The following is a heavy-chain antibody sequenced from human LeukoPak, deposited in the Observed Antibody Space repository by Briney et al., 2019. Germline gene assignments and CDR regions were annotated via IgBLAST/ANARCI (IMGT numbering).Heavy chain of an antibody. D-gene: IGHD6-13*01. CDR2: ISLSGST. V-gene: IGHV4-4*02. CDR3: ASGVKVGSSWDFDY. Sequence: SETLSLTCAVSGGSISSSGNWWSWVRQPPGKGLEWIGEISLSGSTNYNPSLKSRVTISVDKSKNQFSLKLSSVTAADTAVYYCASGVKVGSSWDFDYWGQGTLVTVSS. J-gene: IGHJ4*02. CDR1: GGSISSSGNW.